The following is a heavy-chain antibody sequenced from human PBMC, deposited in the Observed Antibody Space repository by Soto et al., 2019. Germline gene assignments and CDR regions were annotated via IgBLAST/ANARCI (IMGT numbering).Heavy chain of an antibody. V-gene: IGHV3-15*01. CDR2: IKSKTDGGTT. CDR1: GFTISNAW. J-gene: IGHJ4*02. Sequence: EVQLVESGGGLVKPGGSLRLSCAASGFTISNAWMSWVRQAPGKGLEWVGRIKSKTDGGTTDYAAPVKGRFTISRDDSKNTLYLQMNSLKTEDTAVYYCTTDRPLVATKDYWGQGTLVTVSS. D-gene: IGHD5-12*01. CDR3: TTDRPLVATKDY.